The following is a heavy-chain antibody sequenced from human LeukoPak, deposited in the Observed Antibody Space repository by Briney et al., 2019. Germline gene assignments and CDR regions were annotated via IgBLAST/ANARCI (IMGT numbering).Heavy chain of an antibody. CDR3: ARLVEYGSSSFDS. CDR1: GDSIISTNYY. CDR2: IYYSGAT. J-gene: IGHJ4*02. V-gene: IGHV4-39*01. Sequence: KTSETLSLTCTVSGDSIISTNYYWGWIRQPPGKGLEWIGHIYYSGATYYNPSLKSRVTISVDTSKNQFSLKLNFVTAADTAVYYCARLVEYGSSSFDSWGQGTLVTVSS. D-gene: IGHD6-6*01.